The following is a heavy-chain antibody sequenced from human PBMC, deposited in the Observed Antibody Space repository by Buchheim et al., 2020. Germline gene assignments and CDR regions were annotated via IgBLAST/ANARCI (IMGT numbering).Heavy chain of an antibody. Sequence: QVQLVESGGGVVQPGRSLRLSCAVSGFNLSTYGIHWVRQAPGKGLEWVAVISHDGSNKYSADSVKGRFTISRDISKHPLFLQMNSLRPEDTAVYYCAKEAIAGRPYYYYGMDVWGQGTT. CDR1: GFNLSTYG. CDR3: AKEAIAGRPYYYYGMDV. D-gene: IGHD6-6*01. V-gene: IGHV3-30*18. J-gene: IGHJ6*02. CDR2: ISHDGSNK.